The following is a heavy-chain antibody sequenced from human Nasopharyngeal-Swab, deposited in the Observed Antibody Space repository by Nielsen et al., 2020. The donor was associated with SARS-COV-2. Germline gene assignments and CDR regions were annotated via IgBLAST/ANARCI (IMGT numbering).Heavy chain of an antibody. J-gene: IGHJ4*02. CDR1: GYSFTSYW. CDR3: ARSPGIKGSYFDY. Sequence: GGSLRLFCKGSGYSFTSYWIGWVRQMPGKGLEWMGIIYPGDSDTRYSPSFQGQVTISADKSISTAYLQWSSLKASDTAMYYCARSPGIKGSYFDYWGQGTLVTVSS. CDR2: IYPGDSDT. D-gene: IGHD1-14*01. V-gene: IGHV5-51*01.